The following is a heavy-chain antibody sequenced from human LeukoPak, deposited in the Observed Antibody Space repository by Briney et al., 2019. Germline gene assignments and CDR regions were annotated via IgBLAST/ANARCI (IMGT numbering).Heavy chain of an antibody. V-gene: IGHV1-2*02. D-gene: IGHD3-3*01. CDR3: ARVEPYDFWSGYPTN. Sequence: ASVKVSCKASGYTFTGYYMHWVRQAPGQGLEWMGWINPNSGGTNYAQKFQGRVTMTRDTSISTAYMELSRLRSDDTAVYYCARVEPYDFWSGYPTNWGQGTLVTVSS. J-gene: IGHJ4*02. CDR2: INPNSGGT. CDR1: GYTFTGYY.